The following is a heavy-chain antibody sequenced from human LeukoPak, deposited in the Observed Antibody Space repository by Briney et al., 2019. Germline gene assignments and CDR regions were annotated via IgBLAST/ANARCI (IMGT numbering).Heavy chain of an antibody. CDR3: ARLVGYGSGSH. D-gene: IGHD3-10*01. V-gene: IGHV4-39*01. CDR2: IYYTGST. J-gene: IGHJ4*02. CDR1: GGSIISNSYY. Sequence: SETLSLTCTVSGGSIISNSYYWGWIRQPPGKGLEWIGSIYYTGSTYYNPSLKSRVTISVDTSKNQFSLKLRSVTATDAAVYYCARLVGYGSGSHWGQGTLVIVSS.